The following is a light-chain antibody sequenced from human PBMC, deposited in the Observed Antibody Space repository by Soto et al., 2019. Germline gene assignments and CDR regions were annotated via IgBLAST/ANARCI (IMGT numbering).Light chain of an antibody. V-gene: IGKV3-20*01. Sequence: EIVLTQSPGTLSLSPGERAALSCRASQSVSSDHLAWYRQKPGQAPRLLIYSASTRATGIPNRFSGSGSGTDFTLTINRLEPEDFAVYYCQQYGSSPWTFGQGTKVEVK. CDR3: QQYGSSPWT. CDR1: QSVSSDH. J-gene: IGKJ1*01. CDR2: SAS.